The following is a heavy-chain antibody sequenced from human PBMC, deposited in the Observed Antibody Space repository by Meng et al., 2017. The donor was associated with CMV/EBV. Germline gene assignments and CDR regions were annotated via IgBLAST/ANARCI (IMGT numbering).Heavy chain of an antibody. J-gene: IGHJ4*02. D-gene: IGHD3-3*01. V-gene: IGHV1-18*04. CDR3: ARDDEVLRFLEWLPHFDY. Sequence: ASVKVSCKASGYTFTSYYMHWVRQAPGQGLEWMGWISAYNGNTNYAQKLQGRVTMTTDTSTSTAYMELRSLRSDDTAVYYCARDDEVLRFLEWLPHFDYWGQGTLVTVSS. CDR2: ISAYNGNT. CDR1: GYTFTSYY.